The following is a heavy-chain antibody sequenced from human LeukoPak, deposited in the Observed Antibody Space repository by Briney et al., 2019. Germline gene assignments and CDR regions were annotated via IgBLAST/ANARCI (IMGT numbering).Heavy chain of an antibody. CDR2: IYYSGST. CDR3: ARGPGYSSGWYAY. Sequence: SETLSLTCTVSGGSISSSSYYWGWIRQPPGKGLEWIGTIYYSGSTYYNPSLKSRVTISVDTSKNQFSLRLSSVTAADTAVYYCARGPGYSSGWYAYWGQGTLVTVSS. V-gene: IGHV4-39*07. J-gene: IGHJ4*02. CDR1: GGSISSSSYY. D-gene: IGHD6-19*01.